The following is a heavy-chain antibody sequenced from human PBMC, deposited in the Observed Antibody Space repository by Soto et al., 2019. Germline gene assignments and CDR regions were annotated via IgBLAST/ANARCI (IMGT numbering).Heavy chain of an antibody. D-gene: IGHD3-10*01. Sequence: GGSPRLSCAASGFTFSSYAMHWVRQAPGKGLEWVAVISYDGSNKYYADSVKGRFTISRDNSKNTLYLQMNSLRAEDTAVYYCARGHAGPRGKSSYYGMDVWGQGTTVTVSS. V-gene: IGHV3-30-3*01. CDR1: GFTFSSYA. CDR2: ISYDGSNK. J-gene: IGHJ6*02. CDR3: ARGHAGPRGKSSYYGMDV.